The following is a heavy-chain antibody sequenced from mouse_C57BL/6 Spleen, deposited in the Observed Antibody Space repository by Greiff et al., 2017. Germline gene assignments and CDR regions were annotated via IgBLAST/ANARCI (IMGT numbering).Heavy chain of an antibody. Sequence: VQLQQSGAELVRPGASVTLSCKASGYTFTDYEMHWVKQTPVHGLEWIGAIDPETGGTAYNQKFKGKARLTAEKSSSTDYMELRSLTSEDSAVYYCRRGGSSWFAYWGQGTLVTVSA. D-gene: IGHD1-1*02. CDR2: IDPETGGT. V-gene: IGHV1-15*01. CDR3: RRGGSSWFAY. J-gene: IGHJ3*01. CDR1: GYTFTDYE.